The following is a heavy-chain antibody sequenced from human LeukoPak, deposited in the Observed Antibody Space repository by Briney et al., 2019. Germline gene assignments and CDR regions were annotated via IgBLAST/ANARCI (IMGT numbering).Heavy chain of an antibody. D-gene: IGHD4-17*01. V-gene: IGHV4-59*12. CDR1: GGSITSYY. J-gene: IGHJ5*02. Sequence: PSETLSLTCTVSGGSITSYYWSWIRQPPGKGLEWIGYIYYSGTNNYNPSLKSRVTISVDTSKNQFSLKVSSVTAADTAVYYCVRSKSGTYGWFDPWGQGTLVTVSS. CDR2: IYYSGTN. CDR3: VRSKSGTYGWFDP.